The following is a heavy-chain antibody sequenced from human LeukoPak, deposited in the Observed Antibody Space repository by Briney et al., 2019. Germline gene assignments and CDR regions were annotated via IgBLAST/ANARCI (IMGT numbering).Heavy chain of an antibody. Sequence: SETLSLTCTVSGASITSYYWSWIRQPPGKGLEWIGSIYYSGSTYYNPSLKSRVTISVDTSKNQFSLKLSSVTAADTAVYYCAGGSGSYYNARYYFDYWGQGTLVTVSS. D-gene: IGHD3-10*01. CDR3: AGGSGSYYNARYYFDY. CDR2: IYYSGST. V-gene: IGHV4-39*01. CDR1: GASITSYY. J-gene: IGHJ4*02.